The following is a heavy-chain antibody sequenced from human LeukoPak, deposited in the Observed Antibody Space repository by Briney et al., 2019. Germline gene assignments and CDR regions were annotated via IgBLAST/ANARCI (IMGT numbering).Heavy chain of an antibody. CDR3: ARGGVDHYGSGTYYLMYYFDH. D-gene: IGHD3-10*01. V-gene: IGHV3-23*01. Sequence: GGSLRLSCAASGFTFSNYGLSWVRQAPGKGLEWVSGISGSGGATYYADSVKGRFTVSRDDPHNTLYLQMNSVRAEDTAVYFCARGGVDHYGSGTYYLMYYFDHWGQGALVTVSS. CDR1: GFTFSNYG. CDR2: ISGSGGAT. J-gene: IGHJ4*02.